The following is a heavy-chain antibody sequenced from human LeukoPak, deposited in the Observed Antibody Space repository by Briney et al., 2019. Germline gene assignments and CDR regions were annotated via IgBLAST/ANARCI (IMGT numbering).Heavy chain of an antibody. CDR3: ARVAIAVAGSTFDI. D-gene: IGHD6-19*01. V-gene: IGHV1-46*01. Sequence: ASVTVSFKASGYTFTSYYMHWVRQAPGQGLEWMGIINPSGGSTSYAQKFQGRVTMTRDTSTSTVYMELSSLRSEDTAVYFCARVAIAVAGSTFDIWGQGTMVTVSS. CDR2: INPSGGST. CDR1: GYTFTSYY. J-gene: IGHJ3*02.